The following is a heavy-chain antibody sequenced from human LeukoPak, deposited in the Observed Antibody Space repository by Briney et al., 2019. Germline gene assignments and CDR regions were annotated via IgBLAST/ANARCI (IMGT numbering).Heavy chain of an antibody. CDR1: GFTFSSYA. Sequence: SGGGVVHPGRSLRLSCAASGFTFSSYAMHWVRQAPGKVLEWVAVISYDGSNKYYADSVRGRFTISRDNSKNTLYLQMNSLRAEDTAVYYCARMELNGMDVWGQGTTVTVSS. D-gene: IGHD1-26*01. J-gene: IGHJ6*02. V-gene: IGHV3-30-3*01. CDR2: ISYDGSNK. CDR3: ARMELNGMDV.